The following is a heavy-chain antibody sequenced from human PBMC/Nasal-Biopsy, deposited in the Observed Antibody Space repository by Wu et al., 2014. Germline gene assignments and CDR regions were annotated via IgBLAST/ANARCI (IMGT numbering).Heavy chain of an antibody. CDR2: IEWSGEK. V-gene: IGHV2-70*12. CDR1: GFSLYTRGMC. Sequence: LVKPTQTLTLTCSFSGFSLYTRGMCLGWIRQSPGRALEWLALIEWSGEKYYPSSLETRVTISKDTSSSQVVLTMTNMDPMDTATYYCVHIPLDWGVEKWGQGILVIVSS. J-gene: IGHJ4*02. D-gene: IGHD5-24*01. CDR3: VHIPLDWGVEK.